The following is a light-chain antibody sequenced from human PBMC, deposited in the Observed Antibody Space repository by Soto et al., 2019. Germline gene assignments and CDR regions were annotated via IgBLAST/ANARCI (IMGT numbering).Light chain of an antibody. CDR2: GVA. J-gene: IGKJ5*01. V-gene: IGKV3-20*01. Sequence: DIVLTQSPGTLSLSPGERATLSCRASQSVSSGHLAWYQQKPGQAPRLVIYGVASRATGIPDRFSGSGSGTDFTLTISRVEPEDFAVYCCQVYDSSPTFGQGTRLEMK. CDR1: QSVSSGH. CDR3: QVYDSSPT.